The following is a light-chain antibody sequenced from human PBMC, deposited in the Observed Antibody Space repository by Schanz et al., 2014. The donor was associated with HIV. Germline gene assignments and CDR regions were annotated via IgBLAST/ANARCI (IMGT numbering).Light chain of an antibody. J-gene: IGLJ1*01. CDR3: CSYAGRYTFYV. V-gene: IGLV2-14*03. CDR2: DVS. Sequence: QSALTQPASVSGSPGQSITISCTGTSSDIGGYNYLSWYQQHPGKAPKLIIYDVSNRPSGVSHRFSCSKSGNTASLTISGLQAEDEADYYCCSYAGRYTFYVFGTGTKLTVL. CDR1: SSDIGGYNY.